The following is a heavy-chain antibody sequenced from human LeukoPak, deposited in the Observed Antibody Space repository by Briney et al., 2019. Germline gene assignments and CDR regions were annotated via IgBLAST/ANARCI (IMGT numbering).Heavy chain of an antibody. CDR1: GFTFSSYW. J-gene: IGHJ4*02. CDR3: ARDGDYGDYYFDY. CDR2: IKQDGSEK. V-gene: IGHV3-7*01. D-gene: IGHD4-17*01. Sequence: PGGSLGLSCAASGFTFSSYWMSWVRQAPGKGLEWVANIKQDGSEKYYVDSVKGRFTISGDNAKNSLYLQMNSLRAEDTAVYYCARDGDYGDYYFDYWGQGTLVTVSS.